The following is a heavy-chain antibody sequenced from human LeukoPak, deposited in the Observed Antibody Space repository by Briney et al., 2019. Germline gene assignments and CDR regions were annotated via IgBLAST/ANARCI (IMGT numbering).Heavy chain of an antibody. CDR2: IYTSGST. J-gene: IGHJ2*01. CDR1: GGTMNSYY. CDR3: ARGNSHWNFDWYFDL. Sequence: SETLSLTCSVSGGTMNSYYWSWIRQPAGKGLEWIGRIYTSGSTNSNPSLKSRVTMSIDTSKNQFSLKLSSVTAADTAVYYCARGNSHWNFDWYFDLWGRGTLVTVSS. D-gene: IGHD1-7*01. V-gene: IGHV4-4*07.